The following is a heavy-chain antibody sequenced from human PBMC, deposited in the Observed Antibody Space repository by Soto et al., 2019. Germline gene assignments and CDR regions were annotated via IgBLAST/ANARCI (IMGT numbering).Heavy chain of an antibody. CDR1: GYTFTSYG. CDR3: ARRIKTKYCSSTSCYQYGMDV. V-gene: IGHV1-18*01. D-gene: IGHD2-2*01. Sequence: VASVKVSCKASGYTFTSYGISWVRQAPGQGLEWMGWISAYNGNTNYAQKLQGRVTMTTDTSTSTAYMELRSLRSDDTAVYYCARRIKTKYCSSTSCYQYGMDVWGQGTTVTVSS. CDR2: ISAYNGNT. J-gene: IGHJ6*02.